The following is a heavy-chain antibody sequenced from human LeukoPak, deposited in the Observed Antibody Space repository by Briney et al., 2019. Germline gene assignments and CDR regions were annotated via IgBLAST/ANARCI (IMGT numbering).Heavy chain of an antibody. J-gene: IGHJ2*01. CDR2: FCLGRDT. CDR1: GDSVTNDFF. V-gene: IGHV4-38-2*02. CDR3: ARLYGAAGYWYFDL. Sequence: PSETLSLTCTVSGDSVTNDFFWGWVRQPPGRELEWIGSFCLGRDTYYRPSLKSRVTISVDTSKNQFSLNLNSVTAADTAVYYCARLYGAAGYWYFDLWGRGALVTVSS. D-gene: IGHD6-13*01.